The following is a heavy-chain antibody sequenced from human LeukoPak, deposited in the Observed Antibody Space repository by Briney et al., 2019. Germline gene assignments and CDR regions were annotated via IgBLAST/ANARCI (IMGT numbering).Heavy chain of an antibody. CDR1: GFTFSSYS. J-gene: IGHJ4*02. Sequence: TGGSLRLSCAASGFTFSSYSMNWVRQAPGKGLEWGSSISSSSSYIYYADSVKGRFTISRDNAKNSLYLQMNSLRAEDTAVYYCARVRSSFKKGYFDYWGQRTLVTVSS. CDR2: ISSSSSYI. V-gene: IGHV3-21*01. CDR3: ARVRSSFKKGYFDY. D-gene: IGHD6-19*01.